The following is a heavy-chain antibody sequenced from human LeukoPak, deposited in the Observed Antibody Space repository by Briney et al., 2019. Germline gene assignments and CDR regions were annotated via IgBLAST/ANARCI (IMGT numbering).Heavy chain of an antibody. Sequence: SVTVSCKASVCTFISYAISWVRQAPGQGLEWMGGIIPIFGTANYAQKFQGRVTITADESTSTAYMELSSLRSEDTAVDDCAMTTVTKCGYWGQGNLVTVS. D-gene: IGHD4-17*01. V-gene: IGHV1-69*13. CDR2: IIPIFGTA. J-gene: IGHJ4*02. CDR1: VCTFISYA. CDR3: AMTTVTKCGY.